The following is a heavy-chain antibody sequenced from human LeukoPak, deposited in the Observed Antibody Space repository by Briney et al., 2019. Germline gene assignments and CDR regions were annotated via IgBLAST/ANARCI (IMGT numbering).Heavy chain of an antibody. Sequence: SETLSLTCTVSGGSITDSYWGWVRQSPGKGLEWIGTIFHSGNTHFNPSLKRRVTMSVDTSKNQFSLNLNSVTAADTAVYYCAREGHYDILTGYSPVEYYYYYMDVWGKGTTVTVSS. D-gene: IGHD3-9*01. V-gene: IGHV4-39*02. CDR1: GGSITDSY. CDR3: AREGHYDILTGYSPVEYYYYYMDV. J-gene: IGHJ6*03. CDR2: IFHSGNT.